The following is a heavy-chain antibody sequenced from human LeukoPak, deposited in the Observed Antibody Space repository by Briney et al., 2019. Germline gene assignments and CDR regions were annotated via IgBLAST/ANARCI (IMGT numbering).Heavy chain of an antibody. CDR3: ARVNVRLRYYYGMDV. V-gene: IGHV4-59*01. J-gene: IGHJ6*02. CDR2: IYYTGTT. Sequence: SGTLSLTCTVSGGSIRNYYWNWIRQSPGKGLEWIGCIYYTGTTNYNPSLKSRVNISVDRFKNQFSLRLSSVTVADTAVYYCARVNVRLRYYYGMDVWGQGTTVTVSS. D-gene: IGHD2-8*01. CDR1: GGSIRNYY.